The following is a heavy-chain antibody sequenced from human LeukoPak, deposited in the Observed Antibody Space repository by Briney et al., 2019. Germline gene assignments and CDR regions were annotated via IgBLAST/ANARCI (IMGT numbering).Heavy chain of an antibody. CDR3: AKVTGYYTEAFDY. CDR2: ISYDGSNK. CDR1: GFTFSSYG. J-gene: IGHJ4*01. Sequence: GRSLRLSCAASGFTFSSYGMNWVRQAPGKGLEWVAVISYDGSNKYYADSVKGRFTISRDNSKNTLYLQMNSLRAEDTAVYYCAKVTGYYTEAFDYWGHGTMVTVGS. V-gene: IGHV3-30*18. D-gene: IGHD3-9*01.